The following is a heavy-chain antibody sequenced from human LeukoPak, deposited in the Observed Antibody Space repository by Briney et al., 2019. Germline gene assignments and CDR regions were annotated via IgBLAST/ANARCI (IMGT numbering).Heavy chain of an antibody. CDR3: ARKGGYSYGYSFDY. CDR2: INHSGST. V-gene: IGHV4-34*01. CDR1: GGSFSGYY. Sequence: PSETLSLTCAVYGGSFSGYYWSWIRQPPGKGLEWIGEINHSGSTNYNPSFKSRVTISVDTSKNQFSLKLSSVTAADTAVYYCARKGGYSYGYSFDYWGQGTLVTVSS. D-gene: IGHD5-18*01. J-gene: IGHJ4*02.